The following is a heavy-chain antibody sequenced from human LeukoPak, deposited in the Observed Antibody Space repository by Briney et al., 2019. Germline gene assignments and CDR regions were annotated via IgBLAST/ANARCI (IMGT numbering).Heavy chain of an antibody. CDR1: GYSFTSYG. J-gene: IGHJ4*02. CDR2: ISAYNGNT. D-gene: IGHD1-26*01. V-gene: IGHV1-18*01. CDR3: ARTPWGSGSYYDHFDY. Sequence: GASVKVSCKASGYSFTSYGVSWVRQAPGQGLEWMGWISAYNGNTNYAQKLQGRVTMTTDTSTSTAYMELRSLRSDDTAVYYCARTPWGSGSYYDHFDYWGQGTLVTVSS.